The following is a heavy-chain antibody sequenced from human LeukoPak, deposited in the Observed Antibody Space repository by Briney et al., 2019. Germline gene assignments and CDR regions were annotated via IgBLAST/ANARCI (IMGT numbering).Heavy chain of an antibody. CDR1: GASFSGYY. Sequence: SETLSLTCAVYGASFSGYYWSWIRQPPGKGLEWIGEINHSGSTNYNPSLKSRVTISVDTSKNQFSLKLNSVTAADTAVYYCVKDRLAAARQIDYWGQGTLVTVSS. CDR2: INHSGST. V-gene: IGHV4-34*01. J-gene: IGHJ4*02. D-gene: IGHD6-13*01. CDR3: VKDRLAAARQIDY.